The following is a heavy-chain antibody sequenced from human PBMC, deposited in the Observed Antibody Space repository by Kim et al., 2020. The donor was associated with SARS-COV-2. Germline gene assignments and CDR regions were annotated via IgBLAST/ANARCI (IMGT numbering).Heavy chain of an antibody. CDR1: GFTFSSYG. J-gene: IGHJ4*02. CDR3: AKGEPDSNYYDSSGYSDY. CDR2: IWYDGSNK. V-gene: IGHV3-33*06. D-gene: IGHD3-22*01. Sequence: GGSLRLSYAASGFTFSSYGMHWVRQAPGKGLEWVAVIWYDGSNKYYADSVKGRFTISRDNSKNTLYLQMNSLRAEDTAVYYCAKGEPDSNYYDSSGYSDYWGQGTLVTVSS.